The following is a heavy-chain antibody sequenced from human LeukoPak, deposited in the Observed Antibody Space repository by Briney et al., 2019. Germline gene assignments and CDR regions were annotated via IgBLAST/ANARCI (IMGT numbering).Heavy chain of an antibody. CDR3: ARNAGYSDLNF. J-gene: IGHJ4*02. Sequence: SETLSLTCTVSGDSFSSNNYWTWVRQPPGKGLEWIGEIYRSGATNYNPSLRSRVTVSLDKSKNQFSLRLNSVTDADTAIYYCARNAGYSDLNFWGQGVLVTVSS. V-gene: IGHV4-4*02. CDR1: GDSFSSNNY. CDR2: IYRSGAT. D-gene: IGHD3-22*01.